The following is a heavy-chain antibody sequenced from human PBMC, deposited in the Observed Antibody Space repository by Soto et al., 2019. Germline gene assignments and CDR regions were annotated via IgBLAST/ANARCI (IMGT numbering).Heavy chain of an antibody. Sequence: SETLSLTCTVSGGSISSSSYYWGWIRQPPGKGLEWIGSIYYSGSTYYNPSLKSRVTISVDTSKNQFSLKLSSVTAADTAVYYCASDPQLWTDYWGQGTLVTVSS. CDR1: GGSISSSSYY. J-gene: IGHJ4*02. CDR2: IYYSGST. V-gene: IGHV4-39*07. CDR3: ASDPQLWTDY. D-gene: IGHD3-16*01.